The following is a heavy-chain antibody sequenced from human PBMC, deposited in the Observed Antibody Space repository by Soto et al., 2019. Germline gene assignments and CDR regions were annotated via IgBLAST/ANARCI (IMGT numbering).Heavy chain of an antibody. V-gene: IGHV4-59*01. CDR1: GGSISTYY. CDR3: ARDQLSSGLYVWFDP. CDR2: IYYDGST. Sequence: SETLSLTCTVSGGSISTYYWSWIRQPPGKGMEWIGYIYYDGSTSYNPSLRSRVTISVDTSKNQFSLILSSVTSADTAVYYCARDQLSSGLYVWFDPWGQGTLVTVSS. J-gene: IGHJ5*02. D-gene: IGHD6-25*01.